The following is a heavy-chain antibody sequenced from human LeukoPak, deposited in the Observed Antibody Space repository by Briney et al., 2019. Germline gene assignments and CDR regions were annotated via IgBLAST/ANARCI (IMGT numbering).Heavy chain of an antibody. D-gene: IGHD4-17*01. J-gene: IGHJ5*02. V-gene: IGHV6-1*01. CDR2: TYYRSKWYN. CDR1: GDSVSSNSAA. Sequence: SQTLSLTCAISGDSVSSNSAAWNWIRQSPSRGLEWLGRTYYRSKWYNDYAVSVKSRITINPDTSKNQFSLQLNSVTPEDTAVYYCARSPLYPYGDYDSGSQYWFDPWGQGTLVTVSS. CDR3: ARSPLYPYGDYDSGSQYWFDP.